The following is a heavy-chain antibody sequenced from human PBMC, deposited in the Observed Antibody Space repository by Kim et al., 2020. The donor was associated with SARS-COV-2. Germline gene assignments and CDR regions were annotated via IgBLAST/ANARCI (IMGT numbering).Heavy chain of an antibody. Sequence: ASVKVSCTASGYTFTNYIISWVRQAPGQGLEWMGWISAYNGNTNYAQKLQGRVTMTTDTSTSTAYMELRSLRSDDTAVYYCARRRITGNHFPGDFWGQGTLVTVSS. J-gene: IGHJ4*02. CDR2: ISAYNGNT. V-gene: IGHV1-18*04. CDR3: ARRRITGNHFPGDF. CDR1: GYTFTNYI. D-gene: IGHD1-20*01.